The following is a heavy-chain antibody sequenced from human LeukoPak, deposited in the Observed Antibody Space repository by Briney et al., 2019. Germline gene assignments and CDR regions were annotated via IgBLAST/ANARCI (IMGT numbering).Heavy chain of an antibody. J-gene: IGHJ4*02. Sequence: ASVKVSCKASGGTFSSYAISWVGQAPGQGLEWMGGIIPIFGTANYAQKFQGRVTITADESTSTAYMELSSLRSEDTAVYYCASLRGRGLSCSSTSCYSTDYWGQGTLVTVSS. CDR1: GGTFSSYA. CDR3: ASLRGRGLSCSSTSCYSTDY. CDR2: IIPIFGTA. D-gene: IGHD2-2*01. V-gene: IGHV1-69*13.